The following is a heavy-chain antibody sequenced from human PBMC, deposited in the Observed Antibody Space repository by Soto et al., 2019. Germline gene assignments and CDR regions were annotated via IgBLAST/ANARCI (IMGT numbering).Heavy chain of an antibody. V-gene: IGHV3-23*01. Sequence: EVQLLESGGGLVQPGGSLRLSCAASGFTFSNYAMTWVRQAPGKGLEWVSGISGSGSSIYYADSVKGRFTISRDNSKTALNLQMNSLRAEDTAVYYCAKGGDSSSWKNWFDPWGQGTLVTVSS. J-gene: IGHJ5*02. CDR2: ISGSGSSI. CDR3: AKGGDSSSWKNWFDP. D-gene: IGHD6-13*01. CDR1: GFTFSNYA.